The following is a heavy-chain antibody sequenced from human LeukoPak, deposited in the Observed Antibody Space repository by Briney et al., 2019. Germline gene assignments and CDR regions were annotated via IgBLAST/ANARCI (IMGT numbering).Heavy chain of an antibody. V-gene: IGHV4-30-4*01. D-gene: IGHD5-18*01. CDR3: AREEGGYTVGFDS. Sequence: SETLSLTCTVSGGSISSGDYYWSWIRQPPGKGLEWIGYIYYSGSTYYNPSLKSRVTISVDTSKNQFSLKLSSVTAADTAVYYCAREEGGYTVGFDSWGQGTLVTVSS. J-gene: IGHJ4*02. CDR1: GGSISSGDYY. CDR2: IYYSGST.